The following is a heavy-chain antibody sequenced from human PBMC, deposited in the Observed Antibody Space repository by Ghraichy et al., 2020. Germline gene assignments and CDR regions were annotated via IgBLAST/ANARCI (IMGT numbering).Heavy chain of an antibody. Sequence: KVSCKTSGGTFNKYAISWVRQAPGQGLEWMGRIIHSLGVANYAQKFQGRLTITADTSTGTAFMELNSLKSDDTAIYYCAGEGVEWLADSWGQGTPVTVSS. J-gene: IGHJ4*02. CDR1: GGTFNKYA. CDR3: AGEGVEWLADS. CDR2: IIHSLGVA. V-gene: IGHV1-69*04. D-gene: IGHD6-19*01.